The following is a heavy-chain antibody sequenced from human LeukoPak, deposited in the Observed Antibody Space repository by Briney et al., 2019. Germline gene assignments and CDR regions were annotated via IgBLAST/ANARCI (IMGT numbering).Heavy chain of an antibody. CDR1: GGYISSSSYY. CDR3: ARRRYYDSTGYLD. V-gene: IGHV4-39*01. CDR2: IYYSGST. Sequence: SETLSLTCTVSGGYISSSSYYWDWIRQPSGRGPEWIGSIYYSGSTYYNPSLKSRVTIFLDTSKNQFSLKLASVTAADTAVYYCARRRYYDSTGYLDWGQGTLATVSS. D-gene: IGHD3-22*01. J-gene: IGHJ1*01.